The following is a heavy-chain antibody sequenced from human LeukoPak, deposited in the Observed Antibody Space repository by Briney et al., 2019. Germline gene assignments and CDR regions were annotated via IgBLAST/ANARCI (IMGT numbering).Heavy chain of an antibody. CDR2: ISSSSYI. CDR1: GFTFSSYS. D-gene: IGHD6-19*01. Sequence: GGSLRLSCAASGFTFSSYSMNWVRQAPGKGLEWVSSISSSSYIYYADSVKGRFTISRDNSKNTLYLQMNSLRAEDTAVYYCAKPTVAGWEDWGQGTLVTVSS. CDR3: AKPTVAGWED. J-gene: IGHJ4*02. V-gene: IGHV3-21*01.